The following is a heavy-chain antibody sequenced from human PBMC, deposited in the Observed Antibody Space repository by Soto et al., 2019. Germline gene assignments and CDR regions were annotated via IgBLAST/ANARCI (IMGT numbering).Heavy chain of an antibody. D-gene: IGHD6-13*01. CDR2: ISYDGSNK. Sequence: QVQLVESGGGVVQPGRSLRLSCAASGFTFSRYGMNWVRQAPGKGLEWVAVISYDGSNKYYADSVKGRFTISRDSSKNMLYLQTNSLRAEDTAVYYCAKEDSSSWHYYYGMDVWGQGTTVTVS. CDR1: GFTFSRYG. J-gene: IGHJ6*02. CDR3: AKEDSSSWHYYYGMDV. V-gene: IGHV3-30*18.